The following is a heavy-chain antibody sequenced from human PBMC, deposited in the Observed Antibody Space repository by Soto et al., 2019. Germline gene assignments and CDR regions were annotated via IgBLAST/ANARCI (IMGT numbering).Heavy chain of an antibody. CDR3: ARQTNYICDS. D-gene: IGHD4-4*01. CDR2: ISPRDSHA. J-gene: IGHJ4*02. CDR1: GYDFTNSW. V-gene: IGHV5-51*01. Sequence: GESLKISCTGSGYDFTNSWIGWVRQMPGRGLEWMGIISPRDSHATYSPSFQGQVTISIDGSINTAYLHWSSLGASDTAMYYCARQTNYICDSWGQGTLVTVSS.